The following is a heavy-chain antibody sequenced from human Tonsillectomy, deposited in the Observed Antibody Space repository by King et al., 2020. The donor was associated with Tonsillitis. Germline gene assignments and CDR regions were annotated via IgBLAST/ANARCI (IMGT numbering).Heavy chain of an antibody. J-gene: IGHJ6*02. D-gene: IGHD4-17*01. Sequence: VQLVESGGGVVQPGRSLRLSCAASGFTFSSYAIHWVRQAPGKGLEWVALISFDGSNKYYADSVQGRFTISRDNSKNTVYLQMNSLRPEDTAMFYCARRDGDLDYYYYGMDVWGQGTPVTVSS. CDR3: ARRDGDLDYYYYGMDV. CDR2: ISFDGSNK. V-gene: IGHV3-30-3*01. CDR1: GFTFSSYA.